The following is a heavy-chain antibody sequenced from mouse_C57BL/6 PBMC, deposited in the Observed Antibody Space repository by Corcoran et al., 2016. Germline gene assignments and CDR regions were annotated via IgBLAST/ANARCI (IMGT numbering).Heavy chain of an antibody. CDR3: AGGNYSYYAMDY. D-gene: IGHD2-1*01. J-gene: IGHJ4*01. Sequence: QVQLQQSGAELVKPGASVKISCKASGYAFSSYWMNWVKQRPGKGLEWIGQIYPGDGDTNYNGKFKGKATLTADKSSSTAYMQLSSLTSEDSAVYFCAGGNYSYYAMDYWGQGTSVTVSS. V-gene: IGHV1-80*01. CDR2: IYPGDGDT. CDR1: GYAFSSYW.